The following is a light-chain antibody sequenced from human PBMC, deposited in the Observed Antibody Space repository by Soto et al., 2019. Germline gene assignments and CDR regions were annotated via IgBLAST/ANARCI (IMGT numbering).Light chain of an antibody. V-gene: IGKV3-20*01. CDR1: QSISSSY. CDR3: QQYASSPYT. CDR2: GAS. Sequence: IVLTQSPGTLSLSPGERATLSCRSSQSISSSYLAWYQQKPGQAPRLLIYGASRRATGIPDRFSGRESGTDFTLTITTLEPEDSAVYFCQQYASSPYTFGQGTKVDIK. J-gene: IGKJ2*01.